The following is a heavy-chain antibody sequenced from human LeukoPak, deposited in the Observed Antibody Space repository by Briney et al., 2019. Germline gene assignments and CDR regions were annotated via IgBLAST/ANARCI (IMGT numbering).Heavy chain of an antibody. CDR1: GFTFSSYG. CDR3: ARETPGSSGWFDP. V-gene: IGHV3-23*01. D-gene: IGHD1-26*01. CDR2: ISGSGGST. Sequence: TGGSLRLSCAASGFTFSSYGMSWVRQAPGKGLEWVSAISGSGGSTYYADSVKGRFTISRDNAKNSLYLQMNSLRAEDTAVYYCARETPGSSGWFDPWGQGTLVTVSS. J-gene: IGHJ5*02.